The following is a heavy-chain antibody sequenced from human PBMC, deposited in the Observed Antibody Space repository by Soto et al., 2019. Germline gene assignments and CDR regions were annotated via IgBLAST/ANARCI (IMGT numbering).Heavy chain of an antibody. V-gene: IGHV3-15*01. J-gene: IGHJ6*02. CDR3: TTEIAAAVPTNQYYYYGMDV. CDR1: GFTFSNAW. CDR2: IKSKTDGGTT. D-gene: IGHD6-13*01. Sequence: GGSLRLSCAASGFTFSNAWMSWVRQAPGKGLEWVGRIKSKTDGGTTDYAAPVKGRFTISRDDSKNTLYLQMNSLKTEDTAVYYCTTEIAAAVPTNQYYYYGMDVWGQGTTVTVSS.